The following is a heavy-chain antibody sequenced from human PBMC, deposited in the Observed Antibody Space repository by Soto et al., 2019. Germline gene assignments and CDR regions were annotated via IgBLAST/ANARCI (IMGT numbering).Heavy chain of an antibody. CDR2: ISWSSGSI. CDR3: AKAPRDDYIWESYRYTNYFHY. D-gene: IGHD3-16*02. CDR1: GFTFDDYA. Sequence: EVQLVESGGGLVQPGRSLRLSCAASGFTFDDYAMHWVRQAPGKGLEWVSGISWSSGSIGYAASVKDRFIISTANATNSLYLKMISRRAEDTALYSRAKAPRDDYIWESYRYTNYFHYWGQGTLVTVYS. V-gene: IGHV3-9*01. J-gene: IGHJ4*02.